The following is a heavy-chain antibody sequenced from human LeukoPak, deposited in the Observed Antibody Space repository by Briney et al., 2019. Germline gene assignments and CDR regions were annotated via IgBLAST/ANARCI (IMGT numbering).Heavy chain of an antibody. D-gene: IGHD3-3*01. V-gene: IGHV1-46*01. CDR1: RYTFTIYY. CDR2: MNPSGGST. CDR3: AREGFPPKISDFWSGLGPYYYYGMDV. Sequence: VASVKVSCKASRYTFTIYYRHWVRQAPGQGLEWMVIMNPSGGSTSYTQKFQGRVTMTRDTSTSTVYMELSSLRSEDTAVYYCAREGFPPKISDFWSGLGPYYYYGMDVWGQGTTVTVSS. J-gene: IGHJ6*02.